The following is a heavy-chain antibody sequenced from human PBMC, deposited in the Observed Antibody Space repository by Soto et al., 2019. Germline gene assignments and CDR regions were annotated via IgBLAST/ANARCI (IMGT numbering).Heavy chain of an antibody. V-gene: IGHV1-18*01. CDR3: ARVFLPGYPDY. D-gene: IGHD5-18*01. CDR1: GYTFNTYA. J-gene: IGHJ4*02. Sequence: QIQLVQSGSAVEKPGASVKVSCKASGYTFNTYAVTWVRQAPGQGLEWMGWISPNNGKTKYTQSLQDRLTMTTDTSTSTAYLELRSLKSDDTAIYYCARVFLPGYPDYWGQGTLVAVSS. CDR2: ISPNNGKT.